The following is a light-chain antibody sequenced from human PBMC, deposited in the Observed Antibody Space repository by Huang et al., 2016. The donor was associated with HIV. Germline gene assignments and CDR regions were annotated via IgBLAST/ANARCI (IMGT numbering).Light chain of an antibody. CDR1: QSFSSN. V-gene: IGKV3-15*01. CDR3: QQYNNWPPLT. CDR2: RAS. J-gene: IGKJ4*01. Sequence: EVVMTQSPNTLSVSPGERATLSCRASQSFSSNLAWYQQKPGQAPRLLIYRASARAAGVPARCSGSGSGTEFTLTISSLQSEDFAIYYCQQYNNWPPLTFGGGTKVEI.